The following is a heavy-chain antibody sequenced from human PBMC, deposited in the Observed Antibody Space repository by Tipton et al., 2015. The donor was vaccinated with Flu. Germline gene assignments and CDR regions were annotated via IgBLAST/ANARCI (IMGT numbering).Heavy chain of an antibody. CDR3: ASKVANWGLWEPLDY. Sequence: TLSLTCAVYGGSFSAYYWSWIRQPPGKGLEWVGEINHSGTTNYNPSLTSRVTISADTSKKQFSLRLTSVPAADTAVYYCASKVANWGLWEPLDYWGHGTLVTVSS. D-gene: IGHD7-27*01. V-gene: IGHV4-34*01. CDR1: GGSFSAYY. J-gene: IGHJ4*01. CDR2: INHSGTT.